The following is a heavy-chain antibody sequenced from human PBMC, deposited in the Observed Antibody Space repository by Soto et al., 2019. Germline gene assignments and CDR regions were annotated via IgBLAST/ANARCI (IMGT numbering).Heavy chain of an antibody. J-gene: IGHJ3*01. V-gene: IGHV3-74*01. D-gene: IGHD6-13*01. CDR3: ARPRRTWCLFDAFDV. Sequence: EMQLVESGGRLVQPGGSLRLSCAASGFTFSNYWMAWVRQAPGTGLVWVSRLNTDGSTTNYADSVRGRFTIARDNAKNTIYLQLHSLRVDDTALYYCARPRRTWCLFDAFDVLGQGTMVTVAS. CDR1: GFTFSNYW. CDR2: LNTDGSTT.